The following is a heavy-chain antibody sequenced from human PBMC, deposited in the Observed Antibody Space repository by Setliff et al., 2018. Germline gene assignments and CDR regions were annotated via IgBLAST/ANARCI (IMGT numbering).Heavy chain of an antibody. CDR3: ARLYDFCSGGSCYSGYSGYYYYMDV. V-gene: IGHV4-4*08. J-gene: IGHJ6*03. Sequence: SETLSLTCTVSGGSIRNYYWSWIRQPPGKGLEWIGYIQTGGSTNYNPSLKSRVNISVDTSKNQFSLKLSSATAADTAVYYCARLYDFCSGGSCYSGYSGYYYYMDVWGKGTTVTVSS. CDR2: IQTGGST. D-gene: IGHD2-15*01. CDR1: GGSIRNYY.